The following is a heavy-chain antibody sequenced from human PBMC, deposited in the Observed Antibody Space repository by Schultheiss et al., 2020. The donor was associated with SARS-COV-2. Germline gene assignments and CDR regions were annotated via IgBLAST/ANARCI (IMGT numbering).Heavy chain of an antibody. V-gene: IGHV4-59*08. CDR1: GGSISSYY. J-gene: IGHJ4*02. CDR3: ASILEHLVLGVGYFKY. CDR2: IYYSGST. Sequence: SETLSLTCTVSGGSISSYYWSWIRQPAGKGLEWIGYIYYSGSTNYNPSLKSRVSMSVDTSRNQFSLKLNSVTAADSAIYYCASILEHLVLGVGYFKYWGQGALVTVSS. D-gene: IGHD6-6*01.